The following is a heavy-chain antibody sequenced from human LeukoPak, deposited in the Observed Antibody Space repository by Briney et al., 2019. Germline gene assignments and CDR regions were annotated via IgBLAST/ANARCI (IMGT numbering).Heavy chain of an antibody. D-gene: IGHD2-15*01. CDR3: ARGWGYCSGGSCYGRYYYYYYMDV. J-gene: IGHJ6*03. Sequence: SETLSLTCAVYGGSFSGYYWSWIRQPPGKGLEWIGEINHSGSTNYNPSLKSRVTISVDTSKNQFSLKLSSVTAADTAVYYCARGWGYCSGGSCYGRYYYYYYMDVWGKGTTVTVSS. CDR1: GGSFSGYY. CDR2: INHSGST. V-gene: IGHV4-34*01.